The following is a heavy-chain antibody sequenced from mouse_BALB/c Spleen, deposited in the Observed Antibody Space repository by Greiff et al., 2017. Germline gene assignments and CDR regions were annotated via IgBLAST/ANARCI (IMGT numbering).Heavy chain of an antibody. V-gene: IGHV1-4*01. CDR2: INPSSGYT. Sequence: VKLQESGAELARPGASVKMSCKASGYTFTSYTMHWVKQRPGQGLEWIGYINPSSGYTNYNQKFKDKATLTADESSSTAYMQLSSLTSEDSAVYYCAAGGYGNYVWFAYWGQGTLVTVSA. J-gene: IGHJ3*01. CDR1: GYTFTSYT. D-gene: IGHD2-1*01. CDR3: AAGGYGNYVWFAY.